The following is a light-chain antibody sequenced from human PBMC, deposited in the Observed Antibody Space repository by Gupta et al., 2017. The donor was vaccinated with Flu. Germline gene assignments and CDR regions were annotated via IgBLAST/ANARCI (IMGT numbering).Light chain of an antibody. CDR1: QSFVYRDGSTH. CDR3: MQGTHWPFT. CDR2: EVS. V-gene: IGKV2-30*01. Sequence: DIVMTQSPPSLPVTLGQPASISCRSSQSFVYRDGSTHLHWFQQRTGQPPRRLIFEVSSRDSGVPDRVSGSGSGTEFTLRISRVEAEDVGVYYCMQGTHWPFTCGPETKGYIE. J-gene: IGKJ3*01.